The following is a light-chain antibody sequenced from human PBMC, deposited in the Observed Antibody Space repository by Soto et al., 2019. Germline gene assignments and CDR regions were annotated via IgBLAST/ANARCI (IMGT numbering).Light chain of an antibody. J-gene: IGKJ1*01. CDR2: DAS. CDR1: QTISNW. V-gene: IGKV1-5*01. Sequence: DIQMTQSPSTLSASVGDRVTITCWASQTISNWLAWYQQKPGRAPKILIHDASSLQTGVPSRFSGSGSGAEFTLTISSLQPDDFATYYCQQYNSYSTFGQGTKVEIK. CDR3: QQYNSYST.